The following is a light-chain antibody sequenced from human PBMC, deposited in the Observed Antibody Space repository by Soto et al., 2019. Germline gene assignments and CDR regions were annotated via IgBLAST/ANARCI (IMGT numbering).Light chain of an antibody. V-gene: IGKV3-20*01. CDR3: QQYGSSPIT. Sequence: EIVLAQSPGTLSLSPGERATLSCRASQSVTNSFLAWYQQKPGQAPRLLIYGASRRATGIPDRFTGSGSGTDFTLTISRLEPEDFAVYFCQQYGSSPITFGQGTRLEIK. CDR1: QSVTNSF. CDR2: GAS. J-gene: IGKJ5*01.